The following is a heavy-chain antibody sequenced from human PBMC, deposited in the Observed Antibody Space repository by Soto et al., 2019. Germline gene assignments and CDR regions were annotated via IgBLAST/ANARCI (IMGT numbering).Heavy chain of an antibody. CDR3: ARDDCEAHYL. D-gene: IGHD2-21*02. CDR1: GFGFSAYW. V-gene: IGHV3-74*01. J-gene: IGHJ2*01. CDR2: IKTDGSVT. Sequence: LRLSCAASGFGFSAYWMPWVRQAPGKGLEWVSSIKTDGSVTAYADSVEGRFTISRDNTENTLFMQLNSLRVEDTAAYYCARDDCEAHYLWSRGSLDTGSA.